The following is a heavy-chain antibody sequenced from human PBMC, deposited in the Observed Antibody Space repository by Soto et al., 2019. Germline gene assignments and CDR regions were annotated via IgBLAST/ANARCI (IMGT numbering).Heavy chain of an antibody. CDR1: GGSISSGGYS. D-gene: IGHD1-26*01. CDR2: IYHSGST. V-gene: IGHV4-30-2*01. Sequence: QLQLQESGSGLVKLSQTLSLTCAVSGGSISSGGYSWSWIRQPPGKGLEWIGYIYHSGSTYYNPSXKXXVTISVDRSKNQFSLKLSSVTAADTAVYYCARVYGGRGFDPWGQGTLVTVSS. J-gene: IGHJ5*02. CDR3: ARVYGGRGFDP.